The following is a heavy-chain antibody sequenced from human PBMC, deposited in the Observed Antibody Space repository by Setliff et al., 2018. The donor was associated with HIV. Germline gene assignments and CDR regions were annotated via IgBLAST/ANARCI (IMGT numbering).Heavy chain of an antibody. J-gene: IGHJ3*02. CDR1: GFAFNTYT. V-gene: IGHV3-21*01. D-gene: IGHD4-4*01. CDR3: ASFPTITASQDVFDI. CDR2: ISSSSSFI. Sequence: PGGSLRLSCTASGFAFNTYTMNWVRQAPGKGLEWVSSISSSSSFIYYADSVRGRFTVSRDNAKNSLYLQMISLRVEDTAIYHCASFPTITASQDVFDIWGHGTMVTVSS.